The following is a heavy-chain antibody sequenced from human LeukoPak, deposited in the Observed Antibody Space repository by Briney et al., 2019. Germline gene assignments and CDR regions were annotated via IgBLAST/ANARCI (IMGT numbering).Heavy chain of an antibody. CDR3: ARASRSSGLDY. CDR2: IHYSGST. CDR1: GGSISTYY. V-gene: IGHV4-59*01. J-gene: IGHJ4*02. Sequence: SETLSLTCSVSGGSISTYYWSWIRQPPGKGLEWIAWIHYSGSTNYNPSLKSRVTISVDTSKNQFSLRLSSVTAADTAVYYCARASRSSGLDYWGQGTLVTVSS.